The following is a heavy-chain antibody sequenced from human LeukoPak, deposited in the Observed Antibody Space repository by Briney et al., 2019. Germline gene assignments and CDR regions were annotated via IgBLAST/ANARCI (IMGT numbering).Heavy chain of an antibody. CDR1: GYSFTSYW. Sequence: GESLKISRKGSGYSFTSYWIVWVRQMPGRGLEYMGIIYPGDSDTRYSPSFQGQVTISADKSITTAYLQWSSLKASDTAMYYCARLILGGLYYFDYWGQGTLVTVSS. D-gene: IGHD3-16*01. CDR3: ARLILGGLYYFDY. V-gene: IGHV5-51*01. CDR2: IYPGDSDT. J-gene: IGHJ4*02.